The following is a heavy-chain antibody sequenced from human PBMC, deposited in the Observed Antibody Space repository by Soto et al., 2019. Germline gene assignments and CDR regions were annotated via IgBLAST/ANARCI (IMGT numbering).Heavy chain of an antibody. CDR1: GGTFSSYA. J-gene: IGHJ6*02. CDR3: ARAGDPTIFGVVPGSRVYYGMDV. V-gene: IGHV1-69*13. CDR2: IIPIFGTA. Sequence: SVKVSCKASGGTFSSYAISWVRQAPGQGLEWMGGIIPIFGTANYAQKFQGRVTITADESTSTAYMELSSLRSEDTAVYYCARAGDPTIFGVVPGSRVYYGMDVWGQGTTVTVSS. D-gene: IGHD3-3*01.